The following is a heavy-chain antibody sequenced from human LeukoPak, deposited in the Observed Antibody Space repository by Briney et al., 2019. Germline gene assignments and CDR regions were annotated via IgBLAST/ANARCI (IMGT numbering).Heavy chain of an antibody. J-gene: IGHJ4*02. D-gene: IGHD6-13*01. Sequence: GGSLRLSCAASGFTFSSYGMSWVRQAPGKGLEWVSAISGGGGSTSYADSVKGRFTISRDNSKNTLYLQMNSLRAEDTAVYYCAKDPYSSSWYADYWGQGTLVTVSS. CDR3: AKDPYSSSWYADY. V-gene: IGHV3-23*01. CDR2: ISGGGGST. CDR1: GFTFSSYG.